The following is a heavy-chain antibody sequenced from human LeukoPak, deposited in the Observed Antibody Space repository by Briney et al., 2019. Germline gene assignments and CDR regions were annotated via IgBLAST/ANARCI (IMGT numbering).Heavy chain of an antibody. CDR1: GYSFTNYG. Sequence: ASVKVSCKASGYSFTNYGINWVRQAPGQGLEWMGWISPYYGNTNYAQKLQGRVTMTTDTSTSTAYMELRSLRAEDTAVYYCARDPYSGGYGEYYYYYMDLWGQGTTVTISS. V-gene: IGHV1-18*01. J-gene: IGHJ6*03. D-gene: IGHD1-26*01. CDR2: ISPYYGNT. CDR3: ARDPYSGGYGEYYYYYMDL.